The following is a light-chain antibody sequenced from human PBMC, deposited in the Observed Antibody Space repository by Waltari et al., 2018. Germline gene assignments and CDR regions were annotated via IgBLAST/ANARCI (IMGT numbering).Light chain of an antibody. Sequence: PGQSITISCTGTSSDVGGYNYVSWYQQHPGKAPKLMIYDVSNRPSGVSNRFSGSKSGNTASLTISGLQAEDEADYYCSSYTITSTYVFGTGTKVTVL. CDR3: SSYTITSTYV. CDR1: SSDVGGYNY. V-gene: IGLV2-14*04. J-gene: IGLJ1*01. CDR2: DVS.